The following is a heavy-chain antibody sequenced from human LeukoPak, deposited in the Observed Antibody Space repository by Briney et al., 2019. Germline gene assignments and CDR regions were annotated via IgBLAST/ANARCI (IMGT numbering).Heavy chain of an antibody. CDR3: ALTYYYDSSGYSDLLYFDY. D-gene: IGHD3-22*01. V-gene: IGHV1-69*01. Sequence: GSSVKVSCKASGGTFSIYAISWVRQAPGQGLEWMGGIIPIFGTANYAQKFQGRVTITADESTSTAYMELSSLRSEDTAVYYCALTYYYDSSGYSDLLYFDYWGQGTLVIVSS. J-gene: IGHJ4*02. CDR2: IIPIFGTA. CDR1: GGTFSIYA.